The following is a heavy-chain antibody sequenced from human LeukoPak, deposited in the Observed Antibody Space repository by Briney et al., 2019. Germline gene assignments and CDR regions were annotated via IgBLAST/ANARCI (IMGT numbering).Heavy chain of an antibody. V-gene: IGHV4-30-4*08. CDR1: GGSISSGDYY. CDR3: ARDRDYCSSTSCPPDP. J-gene: IGHJ5*02. D-gene: IGHD2-2*01. Sequence: SETLSLTCTVSGGSISSGDYYWSWIRQPPGKGLEWIGYVYYSGSTYYNPSLKSRVTISVDTSKNQFSLKLSSVTAADTAVYYCARDRDYCSSTSCPPDPWGQGTLVTVSS. CDR2: VYYSGST.